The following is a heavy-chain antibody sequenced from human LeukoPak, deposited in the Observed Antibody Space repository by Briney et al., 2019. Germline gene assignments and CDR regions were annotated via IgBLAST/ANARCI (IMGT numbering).Heavy chain of an antibody. CDR2: ISHDASHK. V-gene: IGHV3-30-3*01. D-gene: IGHD2-15*01. CDR1: GFTFSSYA. Sequence: GGSLRLSCAASGFTFSSYAMSWVRQAPGKGLEWVAVISHDASHKYYGDSVKGRFTISRDNSKSTIYLQMNSLRPEDTAVYYCARDLVVASYSFDYWGQGTLVTVSS. CDR3: ARDLVVASYSFDY. J-gene: IGHJ4*02.